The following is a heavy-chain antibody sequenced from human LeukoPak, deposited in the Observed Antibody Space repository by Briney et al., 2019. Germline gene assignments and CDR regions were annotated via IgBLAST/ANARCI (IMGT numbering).Heavy chain of an antibody. CDR3: ARGPRGSAGYCSGGSCYSGVVPGPDY. J-gene: IGHJ4*02. Sequence: ASVKVSCKASGYTFTGYYMHWVRQAPGQGLEWMGWINPNSGGTNYAQKFQGRVTMTRDTSISTAYMELSRLRSDDTAVYYCARGPRGSAGYCSGGSCYSGVVPGPDYWGQGTLVTVSS. CDR1: GYTFTGYY. V-gene: IGHV1-2*02. D-gene: IGHD2-15*01. CDR2: INPNSGGT.